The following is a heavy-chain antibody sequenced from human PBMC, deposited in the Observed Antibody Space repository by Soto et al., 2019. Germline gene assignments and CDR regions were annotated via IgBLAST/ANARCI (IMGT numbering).Heavy chain of an antibody. Sequence: GGSLRLSCAASGFTFSSYWMHWVRQAPGKGLVWVSRINSDGSSTSYADSVKGRFTISRDNAKNTLYLQMNSLRAEDTAVYYCARRGTMVRGVIGYYYYGMDVSGQGTTVTVSS. D-gene: IGHD3-10*01. CDR2: INSDGSST. V-gene: IGHV3-74*01. J-gene: IGHJ6*02. CDR1: GFTFSSYW. CDR3: ARRGTMVRGVIGYYYYGMDV.